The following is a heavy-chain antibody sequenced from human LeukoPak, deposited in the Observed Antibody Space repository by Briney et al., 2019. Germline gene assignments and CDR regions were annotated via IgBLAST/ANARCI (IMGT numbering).Heavy chain of an antibody. J-gene: IGHJ4*02. CDR2: ISGSGGST. Sequence: GGSLRLSCAASGFTFSSYAMSWVRQAPGKGLEWVSAISGSGGSTYYADSVKGRFTISRDNSKNTLYLQMNSLRAEDTAVYYCAKGYFDWSSYPPFDYWGQGTLVTVSS. D-gene: IGHD3-9*01. CDR1: GFTFSSYA. V-gene: IGHV3-23*01. CDR3: AKGYFDWSSYPPFDY.